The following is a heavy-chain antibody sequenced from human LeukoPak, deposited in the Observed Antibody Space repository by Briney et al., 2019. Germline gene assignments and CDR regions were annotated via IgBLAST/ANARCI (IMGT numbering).Heavy chain of an antibody. V-gene: IGHV4-59*01. D-gene: IGHD3-22*01. Sequence: SETLSLTCTVSGGSISSYYWSWIRQPPGKGLEWIGYIYYSGSTNYNPSLKSRVTISVDTSKNQFSLKLSSVTAADTAVYYCARGESDYYDSSGYSVQHWGQGTLVTVSS. J-gene: IGHJ1*01. CDR3: ARGESDYYDSSGYSVQH. CDR1: GGSISSYY. CDR2: IYYSGST.